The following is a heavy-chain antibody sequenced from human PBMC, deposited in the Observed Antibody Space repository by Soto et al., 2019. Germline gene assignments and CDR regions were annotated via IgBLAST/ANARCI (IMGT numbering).Heavy chain of an antibody. J-gene: IGHJ3*02. CDR2: ISAYNGNT. V-gene: IGHV1-18*01. Sequence: QVQLVQSGAEVKKPGASVKVSCKASGYTFTSYGISWVRQAPGQGLEWMGWISAYNGNTNYAQKLQGRVTMTTDTSTSTAYMELRILSSADTAVYYCARDIVVVPAARGGAFDIGGQGTMVTVSS. D-gene: IGHD2-2*01. CDR1: GYTFTSYG. CDR3: ARDIVVVPAARGGAFDI.